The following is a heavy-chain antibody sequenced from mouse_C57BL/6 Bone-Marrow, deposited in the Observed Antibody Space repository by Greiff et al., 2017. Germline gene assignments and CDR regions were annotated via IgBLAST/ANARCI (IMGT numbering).Heavy chain of an antibody. CDR1: GYTFTSYG. V-gene: IGHV1-58*01. J-gene: IGHJ3*01. CDR2: IYIGNGYT. Sequence: EVKLQESGAELVRPGSSVKMSCKTSGYTFTSYGINWVKQRPGQGLEWLGYIYIGNGYTEYNEKFKGKATLTSDTSSSTAYMQLSSLASEDSAISISANAEEFAFWGRGTRVTVSA. CDR3: ANAEEFAF.